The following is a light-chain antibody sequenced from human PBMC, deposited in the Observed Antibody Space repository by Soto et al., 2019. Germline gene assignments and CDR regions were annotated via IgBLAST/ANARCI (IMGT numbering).Light chain of an antibody. Sequence: TQSPAILYSSPGDRATLSCRASQTISSCFLAWYQQKVGQAPRLLIYDASNRATGVPDRFSGSGSGTDFSLTSSILDADDFTVYRWQQDSISPRTFGQGTRVDIK. J-gene: IGKJ5*01. CDR1: QTISSCF. CDR3: QQDSISPRT. V-gene: IGKV3-20*01. CDR2: DAS.